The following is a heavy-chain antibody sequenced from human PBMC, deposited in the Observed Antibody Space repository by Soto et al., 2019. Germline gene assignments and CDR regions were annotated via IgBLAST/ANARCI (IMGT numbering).Heavy chain of an antibody. V-gene: IGHV1-69*13. J-gene: IGHJ4*02. Sequence: ASVKVSCKASGGTFSSYAISWVRQAPGQGLEWMGGIIPIFGTANYAQKFQGRVTITADESTSTAYMELSSLRSEDTAVYYCARGGIAAAGTFDYWGQGTLVTVSS. CDR2: IIPIFGTA. D-gene: IGHD6-13*01. CDR3: ARGGIAAAGTFDY. CDR1: GGTFSSYA.